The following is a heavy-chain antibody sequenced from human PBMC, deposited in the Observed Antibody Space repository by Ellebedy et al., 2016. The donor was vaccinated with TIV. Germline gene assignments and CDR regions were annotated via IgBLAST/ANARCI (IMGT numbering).Heavy chain of an antibody. V-gene: IGHV3-66*01. CDR3: ARDLSGSLGRAAAGMGYFDY. Sequence: GGSLRLSCAASKFTVSYNYMNWVRQAPGKGPEWVSGIYTDDSTDYADSVKGRFTISRANAKTSLYLQMNSLGAEDTAVYFCARDLSGSLGRAAAGMGYFDYWGQGTLVTVSS. CDR1: KFTVSYNY. CDR2: IYTDDST. D-gene: IGHD6-13*01. J-gene: IGHJ4*02.